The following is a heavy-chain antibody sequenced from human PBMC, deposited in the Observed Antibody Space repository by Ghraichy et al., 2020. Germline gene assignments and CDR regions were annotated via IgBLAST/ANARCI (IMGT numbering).Heavy chain of an antibody. J-gene: IGHJ6*02. V-gene: IGHV3-11*04. CDR2: IGDSGTTI. Sequence: GRSLRLSCAASGFIFSDYYMSWIRQAPGKGLEWVSYIGDSGTTIYYADSVRGRFTISRDHAQNTLYLQMNSLRAEDTAVYYCAGCRAPIYGMDVWGQGTTVTFSS. CDR1: GFIFSDYY. CDR3: AGCRAPIYGMDV. D-gene: IGHD1-26*01.